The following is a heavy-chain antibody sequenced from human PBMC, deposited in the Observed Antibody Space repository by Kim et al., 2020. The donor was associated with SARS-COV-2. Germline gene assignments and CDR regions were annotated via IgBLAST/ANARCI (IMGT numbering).Heavy chain of an antibody. CDR1: GGSISSSHG. D-gene: IGHD6-6*01. CDR2: IYHSGST. J-gene: IGHJ5*02. Sequence: SETLSLTCGVSGGSISSSHGWNWVRQPPGKGLEWTGKIYHSGSTYYNPSIKSRVTISVDNSRNQFSLKLNSVTAADTAVYYCARCPSEISSLWFDPGGQGALVTVSS. CDR3: ARCPSEISSLWFDP. V-gene: IGHV4-4*02.